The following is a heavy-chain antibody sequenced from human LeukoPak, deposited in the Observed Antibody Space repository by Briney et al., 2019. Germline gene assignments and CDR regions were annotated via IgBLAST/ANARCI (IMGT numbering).Heavy chain of an antibody. J-gene: IGHJ6*02. CDR2: INHSGST. D-gene: IGHD3-3*01. V-gene: IGHV4-34*01. CDR1: GGSFSGYY. Sequence: SETLSLTCAVYGGSFSGYYWSWLRQPPGKGLEWIGEINHSGSTNYNPSLKSRVTISVDTSKNQFSLKLSSVTAADTAVYYCARGSITIFGVDRSGMDVWGQGTTVTVSS. CDR3: ARGSITIFGVDRSGMDV.